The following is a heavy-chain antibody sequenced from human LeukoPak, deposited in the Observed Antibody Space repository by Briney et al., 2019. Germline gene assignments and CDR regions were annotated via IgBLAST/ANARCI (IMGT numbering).Heavy chain of an antibody. J-gene: IGHJ4*02. Sequence: GGSLRLSCAVSGFTVSSNFMSWVRQAPGKGPEWVSVIYTSGITYYADSVRGRLTISRDNSKNTLYLQMDSLTAEDTAVYYCAREDAGGTYSFDYWGQGTLVTVSS. D-gene: IGHD1-26*01. CDR1: GFTVSSNF. CDR2: IYTSGIT. V-gene: IGHV3-66*01. CDR3: AREDAGGTYSFDY.